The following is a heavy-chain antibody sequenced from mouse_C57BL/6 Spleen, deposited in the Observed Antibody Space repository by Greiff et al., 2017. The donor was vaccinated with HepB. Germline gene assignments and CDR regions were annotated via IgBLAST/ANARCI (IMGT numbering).Heavy chain of an antibody. J-gene: IGHJ3*01. CDR1: GFTFSSYG. CDR2: ISSGGSYT. Sequence: EVKLQESGGDLVKPGGSLKLSCAASGFTFSSYGMSWVRQTPDKRLEWVATISSGGSYTYYPDSVKGRFTISRDNAKNTLYLQMSSLKSEDTAMYYCARTATAQAWFAYWGQGTLVTVSA. D-gene: IGHD1-2*01. CDR3: ARTATAQAWFAY. V-gene: IGHV5-6*01.